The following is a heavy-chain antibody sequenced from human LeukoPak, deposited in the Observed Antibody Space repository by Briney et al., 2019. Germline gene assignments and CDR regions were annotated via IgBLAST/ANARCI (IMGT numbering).Heavy chain of an antibody. CDR3: AKRKFYGSGSVFVSHAFDF. Sequence: PGGSLRLSCAASGFSFSSYAMSWVRQPPGKGLDWVSAVSGSGTDTFYDNSVKGRFTISRDNSKNTLYLQMNDLRAEDTAIYYCAKRKFYGSGSVFVSHAFDFWGQGTMVTVSS. D-gene: IGHD3-10*01. CDR2: VSGSGTDT. V-gene: IGHV3-23*01. J-gene: IGHJ3*01. CDR1: GFSFSSYA.